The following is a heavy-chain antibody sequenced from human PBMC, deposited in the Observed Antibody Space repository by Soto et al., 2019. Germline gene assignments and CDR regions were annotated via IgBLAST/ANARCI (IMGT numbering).Heavy chain of an antibody. J-gene: IGHJ6*02. CDR1: VFTFIDYY. CDR3: ARVLRYRGGSSFFSVQGNYGMDV. D-gene: IGHD6-13*01. Sequence: PGWSLRLSCAASVFTFIDYYMSWIRQAPGKGLEWVSYISSSSSYTNYADSVKGRFTISRDNAKNSLYLQMNSLRAEDTAVYYCARVLRYRGGSSFFSVQGNYGMDVWGQGTTVTVSS. CDR2: ISSSSSYT. V-gene: IGHV3-11*06.